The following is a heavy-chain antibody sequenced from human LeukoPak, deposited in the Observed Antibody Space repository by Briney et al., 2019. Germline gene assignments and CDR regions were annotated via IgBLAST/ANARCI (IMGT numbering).Heavy chain of an antibody. J-gene: IGHJ4*02. V-gene: IGHV3-30-3*01. CDR2: ISYDGSNK. CDR1: GFTFSSYA. D-gene: IGHD3-16*01. CDR3: ARPFVGKGLDY. Sequence: GGSLRLSCAASGFTFSSYAMHWVRQAPGKGLEWVAVISYDGSNKYYADSVKGRFTISRDNSKNTLYLQMNSLRAEDTAVYYCARPFVGKGLDYWGQGTLVTVSS.